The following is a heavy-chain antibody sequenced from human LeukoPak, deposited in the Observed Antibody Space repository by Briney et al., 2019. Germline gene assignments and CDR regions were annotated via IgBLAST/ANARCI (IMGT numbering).Heavy chain of an antibody. CDR2: IDTNTGNP. CDR3: ARNRISHHMDV. V-gene: IGHV7-4-1*02. Sequence: GASVKVSCKASGYTFTNHAMNWVRQAPGQGLECMGWIDTNTGNPTYAQGFTGRFVFSLDTSVSTAYLQISSLKAEDTAVYYCARNRISHHMDVWGKGTTVTVSS. CDR1: GYTFTNHA. D-gene: IGHD2-15*01. J-gene: IGHJ6*03.